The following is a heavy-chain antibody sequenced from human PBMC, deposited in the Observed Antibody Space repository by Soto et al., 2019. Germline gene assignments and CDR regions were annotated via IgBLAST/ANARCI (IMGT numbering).Heavy chain of an antibody. CDR1: GGSISSYY. J-gene: IGHJ4*02. Sequence: SETLSLTCTVSGGSISSYYWSWIRQPPGKGLEWIGYIYYSGSTNYNPSLKSRVTISVDTSKNQFSLKLSSVTAADTAVYYCAREMGSSSFDYWGQGPLVTVSS. CDR3: AREMGSSSFDY. D-gene: IGHD6-6*01. CDR2: IYYSGST. V-gene: IGHV4-59*01.